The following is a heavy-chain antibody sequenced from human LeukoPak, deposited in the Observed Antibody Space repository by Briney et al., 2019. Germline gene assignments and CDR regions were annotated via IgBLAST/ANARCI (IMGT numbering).Heavy chain of an antibody. Sequence: SETLSLTCAVSGYSISSGYYWGWIRQPPGKGLEWIGSIYYSGSIYNNPSLKSRVTISVDTSKNQFSLKLSSVTAADTAVYYCARLLYDGSGGYYYFDYWGQGTLVTVSS. V-gene: IGHV4-38-2*01. CDR3: ARLLYDGSGGYYYFDY. CDR1: GYSISSGYY. D-gene: IGHD3-22*01. CDR2: IYYSGSI. J-gene: IGHJ4*02.